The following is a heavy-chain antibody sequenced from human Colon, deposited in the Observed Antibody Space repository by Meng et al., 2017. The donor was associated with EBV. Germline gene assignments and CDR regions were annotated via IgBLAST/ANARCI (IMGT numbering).Heavy chain of an antibody. V-gene: IGHV4-30-2*05. J-gene: IGHJ5*02. CDR2: ICHGGT. CDR1: VDAFSSGVYS. CDR3: ARGPYCGGDCYWFDP. Sequence: SGLVPLCHSRSPNWAVSVDAFSSGVYSWRLIRQPPGRGLGWIGYICHGGTTSITSLKCRVTKSVDHSKNQFALRLTYVTAADTGVYYCARGPYCGGDCYWFDPWGQGTLVTVSS. D-gene: IGHD2-21*02.